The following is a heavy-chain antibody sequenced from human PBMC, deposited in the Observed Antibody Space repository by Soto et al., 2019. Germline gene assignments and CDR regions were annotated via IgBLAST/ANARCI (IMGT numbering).Heavy chain of an antibody. CDR3: TSDTFGLRDT. D-gene: IGHD3-16*01. CDR2: INPAGTIT. V-gene: IGHV3-74*01. Sequence: GGSLRLSCAASGFPFSHYWMHWVRQTPGKGLVWVSRINPAGTITNYADSVEGRFTISRDNADSALFLQMNSLSAEDTAIYYCTSDTFGLRDTSGQGTLVTVSS. CDR1: GFPFSHYW. J-gene: IGHJ5*02.